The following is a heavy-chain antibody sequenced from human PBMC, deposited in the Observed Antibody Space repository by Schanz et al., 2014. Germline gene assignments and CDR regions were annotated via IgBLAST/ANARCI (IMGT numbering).Heavy chain of an antibody. D-gene: IGHD4-17*01. CDR1: GYTFTSYS. CDR3: ARGYGDSPTDF. J-gene: IGHJ4*02. V-gene: IGHV1-3*01. Sequence: QVQLVQSGAEVKKPGASVKVSCKASGYTFTSYSIHWVRQAPGQGLEWMGWINVGNGNMKYSQKFQGRVTITRDTSASTAYMELTSLRSEDTAVYYCARGYGDSPTDFWGQGTLVNASS. CDR2: INVGNGNM.